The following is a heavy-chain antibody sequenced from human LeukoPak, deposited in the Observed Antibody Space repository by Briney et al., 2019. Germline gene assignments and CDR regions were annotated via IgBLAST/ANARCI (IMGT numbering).Heavy chain of an antibody. D-gene: IGHD1-26*01. J-gene: IGHJ4*02. V-gene: IGHV3-23*01. CDR1: GFAFKNYA. CDR3: AKTQWKVGATDYFDY. CDR2: INDNGGQR. Sequence: PGGSLRLSCAASGFAFKNYAMTWVRQAPGKGLEWVSNINDNGGQRHYADSVKGRFTISRDNSKNTVFLRMDSLRAEDTAVYYCAKTQWKVGATDYFDYWGQGILVTVSS.